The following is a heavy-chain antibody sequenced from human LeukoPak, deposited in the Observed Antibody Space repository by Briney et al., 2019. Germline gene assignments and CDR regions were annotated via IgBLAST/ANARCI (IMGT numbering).Heavy chain of an antibody. CDR1: GGTFSNYA. CDR3: ASPLRDTMIVVVGDAFDI. D-gene: IGHD3-22*01. CDR2: IIPIFGTA. J-gene: IGHJ3*02. V-gene: IGHV1-69*05. Sequence: GASVKVSCKASGGTFSNYAISWVRQAPGQGLEWVGGIIPIFGTANYAQKFQGRGTITTDESTGTAYMEQSSLRSEDTAVYYCASPLRDTMIVVVGDAFDIWGQGTMVTVSS.